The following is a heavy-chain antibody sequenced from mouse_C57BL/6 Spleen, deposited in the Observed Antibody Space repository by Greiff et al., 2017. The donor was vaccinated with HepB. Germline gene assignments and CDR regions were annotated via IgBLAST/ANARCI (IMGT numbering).Heavy chain of an antibody. D-gene: IGHD1-1*01. CDR3: STTVTTLVGDY. V-gene: IGHV1-55*01. CDR2: IYPGSGST. CDR1: GYTFTSYW. Sequence: VQLQQSGAELVKPGASVKMSCKASGYTFTSYWITWVKQRPGQGLEWIGDIYPGSGSTNYNEKFKSKATLTVDTSSSTAYMQLSSLTSEASAVYYCSTTVTTLVGDYWGQGTTLTVSS. J-gene: IGHJ2*01.